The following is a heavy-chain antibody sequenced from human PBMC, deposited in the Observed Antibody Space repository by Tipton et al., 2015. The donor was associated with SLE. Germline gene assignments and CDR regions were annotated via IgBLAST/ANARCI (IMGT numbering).Heavy chain of an antibody. Sequence: TLSLTCAVYGGSFSGYYWSWIRQPPGKGLEWIGEINHSGSTNYNPSLKSRVTISVDTSKNQFSLKLSSVTAADTAVYYCARHGDTAMGEGYFDYWGQGTLVTVSS. CDR1: GGSFSGYY. V-gene: IGHV4-34*01. D-gene: IGHD5-18*01. J-gene: IGHJ4*02. CDR3: ARHGDTAMGEGYFDY. CDR2: INHSGST.